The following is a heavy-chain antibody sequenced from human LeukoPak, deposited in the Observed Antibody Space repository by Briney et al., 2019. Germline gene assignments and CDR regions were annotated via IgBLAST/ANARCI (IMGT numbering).Heavy chain of an antibody. J-gene: IGHJ4*02. CDR2: ISDDGSNK. D-gene: IGHD2-2*01. Sequence: GRSLRLSCAASGFTFSNYAMHWVRQAPGKGLEWVAVISDDGSNKYYGDSVKGRFTISRDNSKNTVYLQMNSLRAEDTAVYYCARERLGYQLLLRGYFDYWGQGTLVTVSS. CDR3: ARERLGYQLLLRGYFDY. CDR1: GFTFSNYA. V-gene: IGHV3-30*03.